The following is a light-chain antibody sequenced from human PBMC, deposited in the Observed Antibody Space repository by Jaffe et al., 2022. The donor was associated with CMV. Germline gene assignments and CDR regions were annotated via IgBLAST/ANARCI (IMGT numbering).Light chain of an antibody. CDR2: EAT. Sequence: ETTLTQSPAFMSATPGDRVNISCKASQDIDDDMNWCQQKAGKASFFIIHEATTLVPGIPPRFSGSGYGTDFTLTTNNIESEDATYYFCLQHDNFPPTLTFGGGTKVQIK. CDR1: QDIDDD. V-gene: IGKV5-2*01. J-gene: IGKJ4*01. CDR3: LQHDNFPPTLT.